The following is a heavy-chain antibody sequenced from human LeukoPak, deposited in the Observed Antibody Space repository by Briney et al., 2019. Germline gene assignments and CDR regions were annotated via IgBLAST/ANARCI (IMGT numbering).Heavy chain of an antibody. J-gene: IGHJ4*02. V-gene: IGHV4-59*01. CDR1: GGSLSEYY. CDR2: IHYSGST. CDR3: ARVASTGPFDY. D-gene: IGHD2-8*02. Sequence: PAETLSLTCTESGGSLSEYYWSWIRQPPGKELEWIGCIHYSGSTDYNPSLKSRVTMSVDTSKNQFSLKLRSVTAADTAVYYCARVASTGPFDYWGQGTLVTVSS.